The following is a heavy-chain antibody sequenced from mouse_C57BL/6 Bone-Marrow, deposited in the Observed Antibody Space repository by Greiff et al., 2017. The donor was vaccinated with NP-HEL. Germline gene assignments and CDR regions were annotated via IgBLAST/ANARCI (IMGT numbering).Heavy chain of an antibody. CDR1: GFTFSDYG. J-gene: IGHJ3*01. CDR2: ISSGSSTI. CDR3: ARNYFAWFAY. Sequence: EVKLMESGGGLVKPGGSLKLSCAASGFTFSDYGMHWVRQAPEKGLEWVAYISSGSSTIYYADTVKGRFTISRDNAKNTLFLQMTSLRSEDTAMYYCARNYFAWFAYWGQGTLVTVSA. V-gene: IGHV5-17*01. D-gene: IGHD1-1*02.